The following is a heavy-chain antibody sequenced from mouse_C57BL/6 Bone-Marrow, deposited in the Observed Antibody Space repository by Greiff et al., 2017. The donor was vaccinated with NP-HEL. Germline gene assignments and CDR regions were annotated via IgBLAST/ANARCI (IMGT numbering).Heavy chain of an antibody. Sequence: QQSCKASGYTFTSYWMQWVKQRPGQGLEWIGEIDPSDSYTNYNQKFKGKATLTVDTSSSTAYMQLSSLTSEDSAVYYCARPSGVDYWGQGTTLTVSS. V-gene: IGHV1-50*01. D-gene: IGHD6-1*01. J-gene: IGHJ2*01. CDR3: ARPSGVDY. CDR2: IDPSDSYT. CDR1: GYTFTSYW.